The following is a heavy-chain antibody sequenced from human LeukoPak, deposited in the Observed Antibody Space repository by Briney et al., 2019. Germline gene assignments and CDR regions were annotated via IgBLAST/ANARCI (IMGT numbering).Heavy chain of an antibody. V-gene: IGHV4-59*01. D-gene: IGHD5-24*01. J-gene: IGHJ4*02. CDR1: GDSMSGYY. CDR3: ARVGDGYRRYFDY. CDR2: IYFSGST. Sequence: PSETLSLTCTVYGDSMSGYYWSGIRQPPGKGLEGIGYIYFSGSTNYNPSLKSRVSFSVDTSRKQFSLKVNSVTAADTAVYYCARVGDGYRRYFDYWGEGPLVSVSS.